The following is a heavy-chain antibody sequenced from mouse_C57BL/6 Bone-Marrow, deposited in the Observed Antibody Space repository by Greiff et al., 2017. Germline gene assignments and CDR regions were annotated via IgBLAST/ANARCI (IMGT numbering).Heavy chain of an antibody. Sequence: EVKLMESGGGLVKPGGSLKLSCAASGFTFSDYGMHWVRQAPEKGLEWVAYISSGSSTIYYADTVKGRFTISRDNAKNTLFLQMTSLRSEDTAMYYCARDGYYVSLAYWGQGTLVTVSA. CDR3: ARDGYYVSLAY. V-gene: IGHV5-17*01. CDR2: ISSGSSTI. J-gene: IGHJ3*01. CDR1: GFTFSDYG. D-gene: IGHD2-3*01.